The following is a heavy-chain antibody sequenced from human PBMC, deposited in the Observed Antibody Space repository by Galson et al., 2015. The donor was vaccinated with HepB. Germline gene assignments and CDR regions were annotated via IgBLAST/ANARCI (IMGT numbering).Heavy chain of an antibody. CDR1: GGTFSSYA. Sequence: SVKVSCKASGGTFSSYAISWVRQAPGQGLEWMGGIIPIFGTANYAQKFQGRVTITADESTSTAYMELSSLRSEDTAVYYCARDSPRIAARLGINDYGMDVWGQGTTVTVSS. CDR2: IIPIFGTA. D-gene: IGHD6-6*01. CDR3: ARDSPRIAARLGINDYGMDV. V-gene: IGHV1-69*13. J-gene: IGHJ6*02.